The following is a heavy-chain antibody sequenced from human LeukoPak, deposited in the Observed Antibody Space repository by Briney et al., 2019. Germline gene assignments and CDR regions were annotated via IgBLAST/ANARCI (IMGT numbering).Heavy chain of an antibody. V-gene: IGHV3-48*03. CDR1: GFTFISYE. D-gene: IGHD6-19*01. CDR2: ISRSDSTR. CDR3: ARDLRLYSSGCYDFCYFDL. J-gene: IGHJ2*01. Sequence: GGSLRLSCAASGFTFISYEMNWLRQAPGKGLEGVSYISRSDSTRYYADSVKGRFNISRDNAKNSLYLQMNSLRAEDTAVYYCARDLRLYSSGCYDFCYFDLWGRGTLVTVSS.